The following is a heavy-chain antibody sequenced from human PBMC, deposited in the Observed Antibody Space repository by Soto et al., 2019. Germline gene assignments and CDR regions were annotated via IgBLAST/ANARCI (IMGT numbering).Heavy chain of an antibody. D-gene: IGHD3-16*02. CDR2: IYHSGST. J-gene: IGHJ4*02. V-gene: IGHV4-30-2*01. Sequence: SETLSLTCTVSGGSISSYSWSWIRQPPGKGLEWIGYIYHSGSTYYNPSLKSRVTISVDRSKNQFSLKLSSVTAADTAVYYCARALYGTIDYWGQGTLVTVSS. CDR3: ARALYGTIDY. CDR1: GGSISSYS.